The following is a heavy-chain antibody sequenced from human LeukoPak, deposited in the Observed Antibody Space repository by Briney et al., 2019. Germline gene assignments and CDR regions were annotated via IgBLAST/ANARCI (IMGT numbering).Heavy chain of an antibody. D-gene: IGHD4-23*01. Sequence: RGSLRLSCAASGVSFTSYGMRWVRQAPGKGLEWVAVIWHDGTNKYYTDSVKGRFPISRDTSNTMLYLQMNSRRAEDAAVYYCARGSGSGNSDYWGRGALVTVSS. CDR2: IWHDGTNK. CDR3: ARGSGSGNSDY. CDR1: GVSFTSYG. J-gene: IGHJ4*02. V-gene: IGHV3-33*01.